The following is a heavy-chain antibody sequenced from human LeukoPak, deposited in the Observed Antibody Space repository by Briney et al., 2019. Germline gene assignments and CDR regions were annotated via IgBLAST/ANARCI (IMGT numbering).Heavy chain of an antibody. Sequence: GGSLRLSCAASGFSFSSYCMNWVRQAPGKGLEWVSYISSSSTPIYYADSVKGRFTISRDNAKNSLYLQMNSLRAEDTALYYCAKDGSGSYPTHLDYWGQGTLVTVSS. CDR3: AKDGSGSYPTHLDY. V-gene: IGHV3-48*01. D-gene: IGHD3-10*01. CDR2: ISSSSTPI. CDR1: GFSFSSYC. J-gene: IGHJ4*02.